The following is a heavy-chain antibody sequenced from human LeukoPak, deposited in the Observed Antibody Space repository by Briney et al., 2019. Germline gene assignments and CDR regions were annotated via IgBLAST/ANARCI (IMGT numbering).Heavy chain of an antibody. V-gene: IGHV3-15*07. CDR3: AKPLYSGYGGGY. CDR2: IKSNPDGGTT. Sequence: NSGGSLRLSCAASGITFRNAWMDWVRQAPGKGLEWVGRIKSNPDGGTTDYAAFVKGRFTVSRDDSKNTLYLQMNSLRAEDTAVYYCAKPLYSGYGGGYWGQGTLVTVSS. CDR1: GITFRNAW. J-gene: IGHJ4*02. D-gene: IGHD5-12*01.